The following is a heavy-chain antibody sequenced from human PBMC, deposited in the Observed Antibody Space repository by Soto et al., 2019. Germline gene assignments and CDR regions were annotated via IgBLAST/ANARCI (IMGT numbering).Heavy chain of an antibody. CDR2: IAHDGSDK. J-gene: IGHJ4*02. Sequence: PGESLKISCAVSGFTFSNYGMHWVRQAPGKGLEWVGVIAHDGSDKYYADSVKGRFTFSRDNSKNMLYLQMDSLRTEDTALYYCTKEPSPYTSGWYFHNWGQGTQVTVSS. D-gene: IGHD6-19*01. V-gene: IGHV3-30*18. CDR1: GFTFSNYG. CDR3: TKEPSPYTSGWYFHN.